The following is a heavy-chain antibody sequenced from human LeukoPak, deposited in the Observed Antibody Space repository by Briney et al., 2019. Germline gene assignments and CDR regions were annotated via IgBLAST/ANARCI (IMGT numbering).Heavy chain of an antibody. D-gene: IGHD6-13*01. CDR3: ARHLGSSRGWFDP. CDR1: GASISNYY. Sequence: SETLSVTCTDPGASISNYYWSWIRQTPGKGLEWIAYIYYSETTTYNPSLQSRVTISVARSKNQFSLKLNSVTAADMAVDYCARHLGSSRGWFDPWGQGTLVTVSS. CDR2: IYYSETT. J-gene: IGHJ5*02. V-gene: IGHV4-59*08.